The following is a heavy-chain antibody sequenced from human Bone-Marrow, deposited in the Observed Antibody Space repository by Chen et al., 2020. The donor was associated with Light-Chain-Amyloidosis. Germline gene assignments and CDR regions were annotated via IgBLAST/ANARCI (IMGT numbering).Heavy chain of an antibody. Sequence: VKKPGESLKISCKGSGYTFPNYWIGWVRQMPGKGLEWMGVIYPDDSDARYSPSFEGQVTISADKSITTAYLQWRGLKASDTAMYYCARRRDGYNFDYWGQGTLVTVSS. D-gene: IGHD5-12*01. J-gene: IGHJ4*02. CDR1: GYTFPNYW. V-gene: IGHV5-51*01. CDR3: ARRRDGYNFDY. CDR2: IYPDDSDA.